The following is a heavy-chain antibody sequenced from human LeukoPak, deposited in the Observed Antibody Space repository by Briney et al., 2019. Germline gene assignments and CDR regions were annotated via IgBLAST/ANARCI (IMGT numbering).Heavy chain of an antibody. CDR1: GYTFISYS. J-gene: IGHJ3*02. CDR3: ARDLDSSSWYGDAFDI. CDR2: INAYNGNT. Sequence: ASVKVSCKASGYTFISYSISWVRQAPGQGLEWMGWINAYNGNTNYAQKLQGRVTMTTDTSTSTTYMELRSLRSDDTAVYYCARDLDSSSWYGDAFDIWGQGTMVTVSS. V-gene: IGHV1-18*01. D-gene: IGHD6-13*01.